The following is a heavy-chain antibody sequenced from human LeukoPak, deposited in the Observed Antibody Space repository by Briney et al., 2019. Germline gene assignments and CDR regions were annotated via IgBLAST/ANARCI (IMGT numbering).Heavy chain of an antibody. D-gene: IGHD3-10*02. J-gene: IGHJ6*04. CDR1: GFTFSSYE. CDR3: AELGITMIGGV. Sequence: PGGSLRLSCAASGFTFSSYEMTWVRQAPGKGLEWVSYISSSGSTIYYADSVKGRFTISRDNAKNSLYLQMNSLRPEDTAVYYCAELGITMIGGVWGKGTTVTISS. V-gene: IGHV3-48*03. CDR2: ISSSGSTI.